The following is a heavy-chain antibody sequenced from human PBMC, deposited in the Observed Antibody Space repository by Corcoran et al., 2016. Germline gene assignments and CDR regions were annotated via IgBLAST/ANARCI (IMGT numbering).Heavy chain of an antibody. D-gene: IGHD3-22*01. J-gene: IGHJ4*02. V-gene: IGHV1-69*01. CDR2: IIPIFGTA. CDR1: GGTFSSYA. Sequence: QVQLVQSGAEVKKPGSSVKVSCKASGGTFSSYAISWVRQAPGQGLEWMGGIIPIFGTANYAQKFQGRVTITADESTSTAYMELSSLRSEDTAVYYCARDGPPYYYDSSGYLSYWGQGTLVTVSS. CDR3: ARDGPPYYYDSSGYLSY.